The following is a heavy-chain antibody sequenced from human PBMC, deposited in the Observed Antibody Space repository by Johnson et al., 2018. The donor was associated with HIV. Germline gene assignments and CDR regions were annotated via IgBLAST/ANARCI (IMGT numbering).Heavy chain of an antibody. Sequence: QVQLVESGGGVVQPGRSLRLSCAASGFTFSSYAMHWVRQAPGKGLEWVAVMSYDGSNTYYADSVKGRFTISRDNAKNSLYLQMNSLRAEDTAVYYCARVPEGDDDAFDIWGQGTMVTVSS. CDR3: ARVPEGDDDAFDI. D-gene: IGHD2-21*01. V-gene: IGHV3-30-3*01. CDR2: MSYDGSNT. J-gene: IGHJ3*02. CDR1: GFTFSSYA.